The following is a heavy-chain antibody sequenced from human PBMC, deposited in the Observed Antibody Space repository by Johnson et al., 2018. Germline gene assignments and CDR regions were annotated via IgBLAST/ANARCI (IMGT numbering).Heavy chain of an antibody. CDR1: GFTFSTYG. CDR2: ISGSGDST. Sequence: QVQLVQSGGGVVQPGRSLRLSCAASGFTFSTYGMHWVRQAPGKGLEWVSAISGSGDSTYYADSVKGRFTISRDHSKNTLYLQMNSLRVEDTAVYYCARDMRGYFDYWGQGTLVTVSS. CDR3: ARDMRGYFDY. D-gene: IGHD2-2*01. V-gene: IGHV3-NL1*01. J-gene: IGHJ4*02.